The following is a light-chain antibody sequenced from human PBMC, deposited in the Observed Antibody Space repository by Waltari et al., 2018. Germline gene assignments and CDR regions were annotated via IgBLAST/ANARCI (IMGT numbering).Light chain of an antibody. CDR1: TGPVTNGYY. CDR3: LLYYGGPQSYVV. J-gene: IGLJ2*01. Sequence: QTVVTQEPSLTVSPGGTVTLTCASSTGPVTNGYYPTWFQQKPGQPPRALIYSTTKKHSWTPGRFSGSLLGDKAALTLSSVQPKDEADYYCLLYYGGPQSYVVFGGGTKLTVL. V-gene: IGLV7-43*01. CDR2: STT.